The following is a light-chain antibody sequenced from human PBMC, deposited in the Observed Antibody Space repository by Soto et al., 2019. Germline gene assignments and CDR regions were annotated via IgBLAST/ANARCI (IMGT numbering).Light chain of an antibody. CDR2: SAS. CDR1: QSVFYNSNNKNY. V-gene: IGKV4-1*01. Sequence: DFVMTQSPDSLAVSLGERATVNCKSSQSVFYNSNNKNYLAWYQHKPGQPPKLLIHSASIRESGVPDRFSGGGSGTDFTLTISSLQAEDVAIYYCQQYYSVPYTSGQGTQLEIK. J-gene: IGKJ2*01. CDR3: QQYYSVPYT.